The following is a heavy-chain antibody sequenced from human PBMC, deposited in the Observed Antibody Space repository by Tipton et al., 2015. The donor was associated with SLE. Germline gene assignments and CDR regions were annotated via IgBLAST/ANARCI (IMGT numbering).Heavy chain of an antibody. CDR1: GGSFSGYY. D-gene: IGHD5-12*01. V-gene: IGHV4-34*01. J-gene: IGHJ6*02. CDR2: INHSGST. CDR3: ASTLVAPVNLVNYHGMDV. Sequence: TLSLTCAVYGGSFSGYYWGWIRQPPGKGLEWIGEINHSGSTNYNPSLKSRVTISVDTSKNQFSLKLSSVAAADTAVYYCASTLVAPVNLVNYHGMDVWGQGTTVTVSS.